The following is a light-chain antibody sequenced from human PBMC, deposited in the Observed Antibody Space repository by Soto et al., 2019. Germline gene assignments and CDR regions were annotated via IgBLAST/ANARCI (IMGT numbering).Light chain of an antibody. J-gene: IGKJ1*01. V-gene: IGKV1-39*01. CDR2: AAS. Sequence: DIQMTQSPSSLSASVGDRVTITCRASQSISSYLNWYQQKPGKAPMLLIYAASSLQSGVPSRFSGSGSWTDFTLTISSLQPEDFATYYCQQSYSTPSTFGQGTKVEIK. CDR3: QQSYSTPST. CDR1: QSISSY.